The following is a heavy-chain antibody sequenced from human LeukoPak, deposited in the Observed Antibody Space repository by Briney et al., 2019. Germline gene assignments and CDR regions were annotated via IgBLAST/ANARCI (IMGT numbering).Heavy chain of an antibody. D-gene: IGHD3-10*01. CDR2: INPRGGST. Sequence: ASVKVSCKASGYIFTTYYMHWMRQAPGQGPEWMGIINPRGGSTDYAQKFQGRVTMTRDTSMSTVYMELSSLRSEDTALYYCASGPRITVIRGGQWYCYMDVWGKGTTVTISS. CDR3: ASGPRITVIRGGQWYCYMDV. CDR1: GYIFTTYY. J-gene: IGHJ6*03. V-gene: IGHV1-46*01.